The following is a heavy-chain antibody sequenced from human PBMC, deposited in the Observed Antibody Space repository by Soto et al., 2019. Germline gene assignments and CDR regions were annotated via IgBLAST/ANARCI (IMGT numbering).Heavy chain of an antibody. D-gene: IGHD3-22*01. V-gene: IGHV1-2*04. CDR1: GYTFTGFY. CDR2: INPNSGGT. CDR3: ARDRYDSSGYYGPFDY. Sequence: ASVKVSCKASGYTFTGFYMQWVRQAPGQGLEWMGWINPNSGGTNYAQKFQGWVTMTRDTSISTAYMELSRLRSDDTAVYYCARDRYDSSGYYGPFDYWGQGTLVTVSS. J-gene: IGHJ4*02.